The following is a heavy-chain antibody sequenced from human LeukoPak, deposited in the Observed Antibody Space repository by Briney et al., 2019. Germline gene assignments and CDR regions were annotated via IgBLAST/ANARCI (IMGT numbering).Heavy chain of an antibody. CDR3: IRDLGGSQIYPF. V-gene: IGHV3-74*01. Sequence: GGSLRLSCAASGFTFSNSWMHWVRQAPGEGLVWVSRIKYDGSSTTYADSVEGRFTISRDNAKNTVYLQMNSLRAEDTAMYYCIRDLGGSQIYPFWGQGTRVTVSS. J-gene: IGHJ4*02. D-gene: IGHD3-10*01. CDR2: IKYDGSST. CDR1: GFTFSNSW.